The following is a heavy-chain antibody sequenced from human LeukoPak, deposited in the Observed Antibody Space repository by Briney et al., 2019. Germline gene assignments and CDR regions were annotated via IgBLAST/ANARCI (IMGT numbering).Heavy chain of an antibody. Sequence: ASVKVSCKASGYTFTSYHMHWVRQAPGQGLEWMGIINPSGGSTSYAQKFQGRVTMTRDMSTSTVYMELSSLRSEDTAVYYCARDGNYDSSGYYHQLDYWGQGTLVTVSS. CDR3: ARDGNYDSSGYYHQLDY. CDR2: INPSGGST. CDR1: GYTFTSYH. J-gene: IGHJ4*02. D-gene: IGHD3-22*01. V-gene: IGHV1-46*01.